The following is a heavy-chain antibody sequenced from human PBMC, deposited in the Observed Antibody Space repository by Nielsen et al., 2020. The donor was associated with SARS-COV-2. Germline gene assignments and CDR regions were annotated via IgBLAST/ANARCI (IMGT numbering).Heavy chain of an antibody. J-gene: IGHJ6*02. V-gene: IGHV4-61*02. Sequence: LRLSCTVSGGSIRSGHYYWSWIRQPAGKGLEWIGRIYTSGDTNYNPSLKSRVTISVDTSKNLFSLNLSSVTAADTAVYYCASGYTWGGMDAWGQGTTVTVSS. CDR3: ASGYTWGGMDA. CDR1: GGSIRSGHYY. D-gene: IGHD5-18*01. CDR2: IYTSGDT.